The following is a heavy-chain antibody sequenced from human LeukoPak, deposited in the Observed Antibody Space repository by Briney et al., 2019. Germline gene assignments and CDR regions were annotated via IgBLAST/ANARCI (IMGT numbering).Heavy chain of an antibody. D-gene: IGHD5-12*01. V-gene: IGHV3-23*01. CDR1: GFTFSSYA. Sequence: GGSLRLSCAASGFTFSSYAMSWVRQAPGKGLEWVSAISGSGGSTAYADSVTGRFTISRDNAKNTLYLQMNSLRAEDTAVYYCVRVSRYSGYDFDYWGQGTPVTVSS. CDR2: ISGSGGST. J-gene: IGHJ4*02. CDR3: VRVSRYSGYDFDY.